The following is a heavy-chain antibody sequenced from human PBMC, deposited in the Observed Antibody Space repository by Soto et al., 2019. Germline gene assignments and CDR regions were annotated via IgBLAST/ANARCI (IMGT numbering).Heavy chain of an antibody. J-gene: IGHJ4*02. D-gene: IGHD1-1*01. CDR2: IYYSGST. Sequence: SETLSLTCTVSGGSISSSSYYWGWIRQPPGKGLEWIGSIYYSGSTYYNPSLKSRVTISVDTSKNQFSLKLSSVTAADTAVYYCDGGTEVGSYYFDYWGQGTLVTVSS. CDR1: GGSISSSSYY. V-gene: IGHV4-39*01. CDR3: DGGTEVGSYYFDY.